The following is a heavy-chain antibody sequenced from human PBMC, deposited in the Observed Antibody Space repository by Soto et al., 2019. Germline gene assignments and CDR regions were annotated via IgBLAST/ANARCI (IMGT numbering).Heavy chain of an antibody. Sequence: SLTCTVSGGSVSSGSYYWSWIRQPPGKGLEWIGYIYYSGSTNYNPSLKSRVTISVDTSKNQFSLKLSSVTAADTAVYYCARVRYCSGGSCYWLDYWGQGTLVTVSS. CDR2: IYYSGST. CDR1: GGSVSSGSYY. D-gene: IGHD2-15*01. V-gene: IGHV4-61*01. J-gene: IGHJ4*02. CDR3: ARVRYCSGGSCYWLDY.